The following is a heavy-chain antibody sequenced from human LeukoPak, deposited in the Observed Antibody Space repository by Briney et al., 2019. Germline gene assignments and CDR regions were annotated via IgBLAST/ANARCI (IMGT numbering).Heavy chain of an antibody. CDR3: ARGSCCYYYYGMDV. CDR2: INHSGST. V-gene: IGHV4-34*01. J-gene: IGHJ6*02. CDR1: GGSFSGYY. D-gene: IGHD4/OR15-4a*01. Sequence: SETLSLTCAVYGGSFSGYYWSWIRQPPGKGLEWIGEINHSGSTNYNPSLKSRVTISVDTSKNQFSLKLSSVTAADTAVYYCARGSCCYYYYGMDVWGQGTTVTVSS.